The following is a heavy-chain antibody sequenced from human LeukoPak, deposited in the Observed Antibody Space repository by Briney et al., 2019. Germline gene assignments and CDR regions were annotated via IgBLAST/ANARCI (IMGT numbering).Heavy chain of an antibody. J-gene: IGHJ4*02. CDR3: ARGGSYGFDY. CDR1: GFTFSSYA. CDR2: ISYDGSNK. Sequence: PGRSLRLSCAASGFTFSSYAMHWVRQAPGKGLEWVAVISYDGSNKYYADSVKGRFTISRDNPKNTLYLQMNSLRAEDTAVYYCARGGSYGFDYWGQGTLVTVSS. D-gene: IGHD1-26*01. V-gene: IGHV3-30*04.